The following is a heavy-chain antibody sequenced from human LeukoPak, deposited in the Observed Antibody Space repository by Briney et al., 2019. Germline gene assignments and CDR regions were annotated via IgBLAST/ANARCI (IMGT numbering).Heavy chain of an antibody. CDR3: ARRIAVAPYDAFDI. CDR2: IYPGDSDT. D-gene: IGHD6-19*01. CDR1: GSSFTSYW. V-gene: IGHV5-51*01. Sequence: GESLQISRQGSGSSFTSYWIAWVRQLPGKGLECMGIIYPGDSDTTYSPSFQGQVTISADKSISTAYLQWSSLKASDTAMYYCARRIAVAPYDAFDIWGQGTMVTVSS. J-gene: IGHJ3*02.